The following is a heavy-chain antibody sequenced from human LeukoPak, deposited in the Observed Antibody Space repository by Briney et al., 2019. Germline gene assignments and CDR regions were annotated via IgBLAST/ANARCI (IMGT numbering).Heavy chain of an antibody. D-gene: IGHD4/OR15-4a*01. J-gene: IGHJ4*02. Sequence: GGSLRLSCAASGFTFSAYAMSWFRQAPGKGLEWVSFIYSGGSTHYSDSVKGRFTISRDNSKNTLYLQMNSLRAEDTAAYYCARRAGAYSHPYDYWGQGTLVTVSS. CDR2: IYSGGST. CDR3: ARRAGAYSHPYDY. V-gene: IGHV3-53*01. CDR1: GFTFSAYA.